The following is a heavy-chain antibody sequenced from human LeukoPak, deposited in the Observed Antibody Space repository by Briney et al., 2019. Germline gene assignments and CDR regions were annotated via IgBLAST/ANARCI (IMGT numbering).Heavy chain of an antibody. CDR3: GGDYNTPFSYYYGMDV. J-gene: IGHJ6*02. Sequence: EPGGSLRLSCAASGFTFSDYYMSWIRQAPGKGLEWVSYTSRSGDTIYYADSVKGRFTISRDNAKNSLYLQMNSLRAEDTAVYYCGGDYNTPFSYYYGMDVWGQGTTVTVPS. CDR1: GFTFSDYY. D-gene: IGHD3-3*01. V-gene: IGHV3-11*01. CDR2: TSRSGDTI.